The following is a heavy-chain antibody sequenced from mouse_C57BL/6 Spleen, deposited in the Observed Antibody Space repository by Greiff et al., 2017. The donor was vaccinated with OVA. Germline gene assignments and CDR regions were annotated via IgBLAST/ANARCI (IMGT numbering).Heavy chain of an antibody. V-gene: IGHV1-59*01. CDR3: ARSGYYGSSYPFAY. D-gene: IGHD1-1*01. J-gene: IGHJ3*01. CDR1: GYTFPSYW. Sequence: VQLQQPGAELVRPGTSVKLSCKASGYTFPSYWMHWVKQRPGQGLEWIGVIDPSDSYTSYNQKFKAKATLTVDTSSSTAYKQLSSLRTEDAAVYYCARSGYYGSSYPFAYWGQGTLVTVSA. CDR2: IDPSDSYT.